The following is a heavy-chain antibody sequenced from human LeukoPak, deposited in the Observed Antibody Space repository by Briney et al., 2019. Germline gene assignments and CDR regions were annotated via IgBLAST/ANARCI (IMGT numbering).Heavy chain of an antibody. CDR3: ARHQGDGYNRKSR. D-gene: IGHD5-24*01. CDR2: IYSGGST. Sequence: GGSLRLSCAASGFTVSSNYMSWVRQAPGKGLGWVSVIYSGGSTYYADSVRGRFTISRDNSKNTLYLQMNSLRAEDTAVYYCARHQGDGYNRKSRWGQGTLVTVSS. CDR1: GFTVSSNY. J-gene: IGHJ4*02. V-gene: IGHV3-53*01.